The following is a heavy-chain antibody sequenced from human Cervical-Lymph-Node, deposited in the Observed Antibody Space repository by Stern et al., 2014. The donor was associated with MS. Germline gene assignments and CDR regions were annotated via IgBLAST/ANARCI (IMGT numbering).Heavy chain of an antibody. V-gene: IGHV1-46*02. J-gene: IGHJ6*02. CDR1: EYTHNNYL. D-gene: IGHD2-15*01. Sequence: VQLVASGSEVKKPGASVKVSCKASEYTHNNYLIHWVRQAPGQRPDRMGVINPSGATNYAQKVQDRVTMTTDASTSTFYMELSRLRSEDTAVYYCAVRYCSGGRCYSVPDVWGQGTTVIVSS. CDR3: AVRYCSGGRCYSVPDV. CDR2: INPSGAT.